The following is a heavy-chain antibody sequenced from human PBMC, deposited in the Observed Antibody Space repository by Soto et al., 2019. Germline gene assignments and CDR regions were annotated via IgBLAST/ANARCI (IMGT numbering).Heavy chain of an antibody. CDR3: ARARRFTTVVTPPHRSTMGFDY. CDR2: IYHSGST. CDR1: GGSISSGGYS. V-gene: IGHV4-30-2*01. Sequence: PSETLSLTCAVSGGSISSGGYSWSWIRQPPGKGLEWIGYIYHSGSTYYNPSLKSRVTISVDMSKNQFSLKLSSVTAADTAVYYCARARRFTTVVTPPHRSTMGFDYWGQGTLVTVSS. J-gene: IGHJ4*02. D-gene: IGHD4-17*01.